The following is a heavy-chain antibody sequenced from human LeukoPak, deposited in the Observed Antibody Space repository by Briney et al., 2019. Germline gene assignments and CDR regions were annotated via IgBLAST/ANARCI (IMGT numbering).Heavy chain of an antibody. CDR2: INWNGGST. J-gene: IGHJ3*02. CDR3: ARDLPASYYYVAFDI. D-gene: IGHD3-10*01. Sequence: PGGSLRLSCAASGFTFDDYGMSWVRQAPGKGLEWVSGINWNGGSTGYADSVKGRFTISRDNAKNSLYLQMNSLRAEDTALYYSARDLPASYYYVAFDIWGQGTMVTVSS. CDR1: GFTFDDYG. V-gene: IGHV3-20*04.